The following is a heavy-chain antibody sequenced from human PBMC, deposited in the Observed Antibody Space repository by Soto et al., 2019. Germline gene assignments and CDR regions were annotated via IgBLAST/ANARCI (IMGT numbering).Heavy chain of an antibody. V-gene: IGHV1-69*01. Sequence: KAAAGTLRSYVTVCVRQAHRQGLEWMGGIIPIFGTANYAQKFQGRVTITADESTSTAYMELSSLRSEDTAVYYCARDNHCTNGVCYHDYWGQGTLVTVSS. CDR3: ARDNHCTNGVCYHDY. CDR1: AGTLRSYV. CDR2: IIPIFGTA. D-gene: IGHD2-8*01. J-gene: IGHJ4*02.